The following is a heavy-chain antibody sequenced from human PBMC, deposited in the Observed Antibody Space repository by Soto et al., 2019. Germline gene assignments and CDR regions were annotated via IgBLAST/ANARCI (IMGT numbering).Heavy chain of an antibody. Sequence: LSLTCTVSGGSISSYYWSWIRQPPGKGLEWIGYIYYSGSTNYNPSLKSRVTISVDTSKNQFSLKLSSVTAADTAVYYCARVDYTTVVTHWGQGTLVTVSS. CDR1: GGSISSYY. CDR2: IYYSGST. V-gene: IGHV4-59*01. J-gene: IGHJ4*02. CDR3: ARVDYTTVVTH. D-gene: IGHD4-17*01.